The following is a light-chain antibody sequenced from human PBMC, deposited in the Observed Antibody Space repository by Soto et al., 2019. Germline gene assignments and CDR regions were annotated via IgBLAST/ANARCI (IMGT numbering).Light chain of an antibody. CDR1: SSDVGGYNY. CDR3: SSYTSSVYV. V-gene: IGLV2-14*01. CDR2: EVS. Sequence: QSVLTQPASVSGSPGQSITISCTGASSDVGGYNYVSWYQQHPGKAPKLMIYEVSNRPSGVSNRFSGSKSGNTASLTISGLQAEDEADYYCSSYTSSVYVFGTGTKVTAL. J-gene: IGLJ1*01.